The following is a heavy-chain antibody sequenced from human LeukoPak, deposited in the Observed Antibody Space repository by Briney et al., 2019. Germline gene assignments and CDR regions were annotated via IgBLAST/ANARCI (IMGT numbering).Heavy chain of an antibody. CDR2: ISGSDDTP. V-gene: IGHV3-23*01. CDR3: AKGWGIFDY. Sequence: GGSLRLSCAASGFTFSSHAMSWVRQAPGKGLEWVSAISGSDDTPYYADSVKGRFTISRDSSKNTLYLQMNSLRAEDTAVYYCAKGWGIFDYWGQGTLVTVSS. D-gene: IGHD3-16*01. CDR1: GFTFSSHA. J-gene: IGHJ4*02.